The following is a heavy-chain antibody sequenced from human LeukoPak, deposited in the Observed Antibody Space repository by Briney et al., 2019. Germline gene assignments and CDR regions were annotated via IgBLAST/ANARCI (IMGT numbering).Heavy chain of an antibody. D-gene: IGHD3-9*01. V-gene: IGHV3-30*18. J-gene: IGHJ4*02. Sequence: GGSLRLSCAASGFTFSSYGMHWVRQAPGKGLEWVAVISYDGDNKYYADSVKGRFTISRDNSKNTLYLQMNSLRAEDTAVYYCAKERLRYFDWLAYYFDYWGQGTLVTVSS. CDR2: ISYDGDNK. CDR3: AKERLRYFDWLAYYFDY. CDR1: GFTFSSYG.